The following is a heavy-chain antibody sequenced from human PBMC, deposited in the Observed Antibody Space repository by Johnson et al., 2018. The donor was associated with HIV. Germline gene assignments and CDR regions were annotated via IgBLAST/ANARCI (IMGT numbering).Heavy chain of an antibody. J-gene: IGHJ3*02. CDR3: AREGTLGAFDI. D-gene: IGHD1-1*01. CDR1: GFSFSDYY. Sequence: QMLLVESGGGLIRPGGSLRLSCAASGFSFSDYYMSWIRQAPGKGLEWVSYISGSGTNIYYADSVKGRFTISRDNSKNTLYLQMNSLRAEDTAVYYCAREGTLGAFDIWGQGTMVTVSS. V-gene: IGHV3-11*04. CDR2: ISGSGTNI.